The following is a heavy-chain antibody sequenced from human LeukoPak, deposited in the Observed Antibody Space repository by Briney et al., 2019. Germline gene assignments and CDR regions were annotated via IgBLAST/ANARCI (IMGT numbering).Heavy chain of an antibody. CDR2: ISGSGGST. V-gene: IGHV3-23*01. CDR1: GFTFSSYA. J-gene: IGHJ4*02. D-gene: IGHD3-10*01. CDR3: ARDRFEIGPDFDY. Sequence: PGGSLRLSCAASGFTFSSYAMSWVRQAPGKGLEWVSAISGSGGSTYYADSVKGRFTISRDNSKNTLYLQMNSLRSDDTAVYYCARDRFEIGPDFDYWGQGTLVTVSS.